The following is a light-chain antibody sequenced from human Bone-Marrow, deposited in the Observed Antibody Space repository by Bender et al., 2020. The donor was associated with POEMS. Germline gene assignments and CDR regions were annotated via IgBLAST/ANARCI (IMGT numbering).Light chain of an antibody. Sequence: SYELTQPPSVSVSPGQTAKITCSGDALPKQYAYWYQQKPGQAPVLVIYKDTERPSGIPERFSGSSSGTTVTLTISGVQAEDEADYYCQAWDSSTPVFGTGTKVTVL. CDR1: ALPKQY. J-gene: IGLJ1*01. CDR3: QAWDSSTPV. CDR2: KDT. V-gene: IGLV3-25*03.